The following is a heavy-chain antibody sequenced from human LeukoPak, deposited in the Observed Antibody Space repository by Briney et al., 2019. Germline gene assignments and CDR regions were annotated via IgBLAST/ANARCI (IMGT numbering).Heavy chain of an antibody. J-gene: IGHJ4*02. CDR3: ARVYYDSSGFDY. V-gene: IGHV3-74*01. CDR2: IDSDGSRT. CDR1: GFIFSSYW. D-gene: IGHD3-22*01. Sequence: PGGSLRLSCAASGFIFSSYWMHWVRHAPGKGLVWVSRIDSDGSRTGYADSVKGRFTISRDNAKNTLYLQMNSLRAEDTAVYYCARVYYDSSGFDYWGQGTLVTVSS.